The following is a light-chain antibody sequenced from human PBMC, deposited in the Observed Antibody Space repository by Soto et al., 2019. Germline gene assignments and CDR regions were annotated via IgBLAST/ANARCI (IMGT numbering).Light chain of an antibody. Sequence: EIVLTQSPGTLSLSPGERATLSCRASQSFSGNYLAWYQQKPGQAPRLLIYGVSSRATGIPDRFSGSGSGTDFTLSISRLEPEDFAVYYCQQYGTSPPMYTFGQGNKLEIK. CDR1: QSFSGNY. CDR3: QQYGTSPPMYT. CDR2: GVS. J-gene: IGKJ2*01. V-gene: IGKV3-20*01.